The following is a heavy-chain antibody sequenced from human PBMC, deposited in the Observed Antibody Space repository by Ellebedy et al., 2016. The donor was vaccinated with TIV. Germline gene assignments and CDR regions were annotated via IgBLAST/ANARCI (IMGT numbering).Heavy chain of an antibody. J-gene: IGHJ4*02. V-gene: IGHV1-18*01. CDR2: ISAYNGNT. Sequence: AASVKVSCKASGYTFTSYGISWVRQAPGQGLEWMGWISAYNGNTNYAQKLQGRVTMTTDTSPSTAYMELRSLRSDDTAVYYCARARSLDPSRRGHCSGGSCYSQMGYWGKGTLVTVSS. D-gene: IGHD2-15*01. CDR3: ARARSLDPSRRGHCSGGSCYSQMGY. CDR1: GYTFTSYG.